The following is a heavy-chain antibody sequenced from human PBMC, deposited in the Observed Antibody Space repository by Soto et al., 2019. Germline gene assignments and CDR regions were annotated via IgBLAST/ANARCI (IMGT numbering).Heavy chain of an antibody. J-gene: IGHJ4*02. D-gene: IGHD3-22*01. CDR3: ARGGRYDSSAIT. CDR2: IYYSGST. CDR1: GGSISSYY. Sequence: SETLSLTCTVSGGSISSYYWSWIRQPPGKGLEWIGYIYYSGSTNYNPSLKSRVTISVDTSKNQFSLKLSSVTAADTAVYYCARGGRYDSSAITWGKGTLITVSS. V-gene: IGHV4-59*01.